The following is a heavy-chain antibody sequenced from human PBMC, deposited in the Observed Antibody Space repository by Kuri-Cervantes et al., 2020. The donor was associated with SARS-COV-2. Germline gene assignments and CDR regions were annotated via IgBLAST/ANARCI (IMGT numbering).Heavy chain of an antibody. CDR2: IYPGDSDT. CDR1: GYSFTSYW. CDR3: ARRVVVVPAAIAGWFDP. Sequence: GGSLRLSCKGSGYSFTSYWIGWVRQMPGKGLEWMGIIYPGDSDTRYSPSFQGQVTISADKSISTAYLQWSSLKASDTAMYYCARRVVVVPAAIAGWFDPWGQGTLVPSPQ. J-gene: IGHJ5*02. V-gene: IGHV5-51*01. D-gene: IGHD2-2*01.